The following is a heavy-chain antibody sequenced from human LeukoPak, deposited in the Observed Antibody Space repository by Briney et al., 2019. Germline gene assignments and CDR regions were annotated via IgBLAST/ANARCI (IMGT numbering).Heavy chain of an antibody. Sequence: PGRSLRVSCAASGFTFSSNAMHCVRQAPGKGLEWVAFISYDGSNKYYADSVKGRFTISRDNSKNTLYLQMNSLRAEDTAVYYCAREGIDTAMVPEYSQPFDCWGQGTLVTVTS. CDR1: GFTFSSNA. J-gene: IGHJ4*02. V-gene: IGHV3-30*04. CDR3: AREGIDTAMVPEYSQPFDC. CDR2: ISYDGSNK. D-gene: IGHD5-18*01.